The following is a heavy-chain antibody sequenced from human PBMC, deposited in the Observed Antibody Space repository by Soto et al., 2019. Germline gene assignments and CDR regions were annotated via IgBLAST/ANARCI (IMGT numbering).Heavy chain of an antibody. Sequence: QVQLVQSGAEVKKPGSSVKVSCKASGGTFSSYXXXXXXXXXGXXXXWMGGIIPIFGTANYAQKFQGRVTITADESTSTAYMELSXXXXXXXXXXXXXXXXXXXXXXXXXXXWGQGTLVTVSS. CDR1: GGTFSSYX. V-gene: IGHV1-69*01. J-gene: IGHJ5*02. CDR3: XXXXXXXXXXXXXXX. CDR2: IIPIFGTA.